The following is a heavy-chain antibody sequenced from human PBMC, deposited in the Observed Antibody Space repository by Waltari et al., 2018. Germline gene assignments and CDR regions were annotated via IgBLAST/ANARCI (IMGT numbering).Heavy chain of an antibody. CDR2: IYSGGST. V-gene: IGHV3-53*01. D-gene: IGHD3-10*01. Sequence: EVQLVESGGGLIQPGGSLRLSCAASGFTVSSNYMSWVRQDPGKGLEWVSGIYSGGSTYYADSVKGRFTISRDNSKNTLYLQMNSLRAEDTAVYYCARVRTMVQGFIDGMDVWGQGTTVTVSS. CDR3: ARVRTMVQGFIDGMDV. J-gene: IGHJ6*02. CDR1: GFTVSSNY.